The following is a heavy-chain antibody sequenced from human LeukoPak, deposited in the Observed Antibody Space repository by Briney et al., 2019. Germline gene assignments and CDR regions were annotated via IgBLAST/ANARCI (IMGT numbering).Heavy chain of an antibody. V-gene: IGHV1-2*02. CDR3: ARGGRFIAAAGNAYYYYYYMDV. J-gene: IGHJ6*03. Sequence: ATVKVSCKASGYTFNGHYMHWVRQAPGQGLEWMGWINPNSGGTNYAQKFQGRVTMTRDTSISTAYMELSRLRSEDTAVYYCARGGRFIAAAGNAYYYYYYMDVWGKGTTVTVSS. D-gene: IGHD6-13*01. CDR1: GYTFNGHY. CDR2: INPNSGGT.